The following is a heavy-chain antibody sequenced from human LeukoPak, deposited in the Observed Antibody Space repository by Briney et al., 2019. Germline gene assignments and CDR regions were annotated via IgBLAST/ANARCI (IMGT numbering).Heavy chain of an antibody. D-gene: IGHD3-22*01. Sequence: KPSETLSLTCTVSGGSISSYYWSWIRQPPGKGLEWIGYIYYSGSTNYNPSLKSRVTISVDTSKNQFSLKLSSVTAADTAVYYCARHVVAITHHYYGMDVWGQGTTVTVSS. CDR3: ARHVVAITHHYYGMDV. CDR1: GGSISSYY. J-gene: IGHJ6*02. V-gene: IGHV4-59*08. CDR2: IYYSGST.